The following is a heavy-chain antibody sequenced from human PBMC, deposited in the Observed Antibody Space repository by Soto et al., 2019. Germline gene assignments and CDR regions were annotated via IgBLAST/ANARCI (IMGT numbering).Heavy chain of an antibody. CDR2: IYHSGST. CDR1: GGSISSGGYS. V-gene: IGHV4-30-2*01. Sequence: SETLSLTCAVSGGSISSGGYSWSWIRQPPGKGLEWIGYIYHSGSTYYNPSLKSRVTISADTSKNQFSLKLTSVTAADTAVYYCARALWGPAGHINWFDPGAREPWSPSPQ. J-gene: IGHJ5*02. D-gene: IGHD2-2*01. CDR3: ARALWGPAGHINWFDP.